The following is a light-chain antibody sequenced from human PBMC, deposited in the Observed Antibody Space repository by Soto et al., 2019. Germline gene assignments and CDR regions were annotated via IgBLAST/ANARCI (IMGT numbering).Light chain of an antibody. CDR1: QSINRK. J-gene: IGKJ4*02. Sequence: EIVMTQSPVTLSVSPGERATLSCRASQSINRKVAWYQQRPGQAPRLLISDASIRATGIPARFSGSGSGTEFTLPVRSLQSEDFAGYYCKQYASWSPVTLGGGTKVEIK. V-gene: IGKV3-15*01. CDR3: KQYASWSPVT. CDR2: DAS.